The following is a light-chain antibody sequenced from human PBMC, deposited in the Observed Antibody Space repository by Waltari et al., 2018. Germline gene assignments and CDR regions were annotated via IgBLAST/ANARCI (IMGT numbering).Light chain of an antibody. CDR3: NSYTTSSTVV. V-gene: IGLV2-14*03. J-gene: IGLJ2*01. CDR1: SIDIGTYNY. Sequence: QSALTQPASVSGSPGQSITISCTGTSIDIGTYNYVSWYQQHPGKAPKLVIFDVSNRPSGVSDRFSCSKSGDTASLTISGLQAEDEADYYCNSYTTSSTVVFGGGTTLTVL. CDR2: DVS.